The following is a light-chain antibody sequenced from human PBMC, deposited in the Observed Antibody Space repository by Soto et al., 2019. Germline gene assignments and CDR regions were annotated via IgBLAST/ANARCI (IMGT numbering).Light chain of an antibody. Sequence: DIQMTHSPSSLSASVGDRVTITCRASQGISTYLNWYQKKPGKAPKLLIYAASSLQSGVPSRFSGSGSETEFTLTISSLQPDDFATYYCQQYNSYWTFGQGTKVDIK. CDR1: QGISTY. CDR3: QQYNSYWT. J-gene: IGKJ1*01. CDR2: AAS. V-gene: IGKV1-39*01.